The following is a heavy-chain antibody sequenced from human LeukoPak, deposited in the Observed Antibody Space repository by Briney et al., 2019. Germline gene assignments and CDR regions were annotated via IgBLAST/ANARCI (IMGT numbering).Heavy chain of an antibody. Sequence: GGSLRLSCAASGFTFSSYGMHWVRQAPGQGLEWMGWINPNSGGTNYAQKFQGRVTMTRDTSISTAYMELSRLRSDDTAVYYCARAILRVRVVPAQDWFDPWGQGTLVTVSS. D-gene: IGHD2-15*01. J-gene: IGHJ5*02. CDR3: ARAILRVRVVPAQDWFDP. CDR1: GFTFSSYG. V-gene: IGHV1-2*02. CDR2: INPNSGGT.